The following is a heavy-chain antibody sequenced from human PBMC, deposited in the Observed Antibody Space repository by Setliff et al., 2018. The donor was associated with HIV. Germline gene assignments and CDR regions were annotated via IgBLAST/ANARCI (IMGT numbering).Heavy chain of an antibody. D-gene: IGHD1-1*01. J-gene: IGHJ4*02. V-gene: IGHV4-34*01. Sequence: SETLSLTCAVYGGSFSGYYWSWIRQPPGKGLEWIGEINHIGGNKYNTSLKSRGTTSGDMSKNRFSLSLTSVTAADTAIYFCARKGWNAYEAFDYWGQGSLVTVS. CDR3: ARKGWNAYEAFDY. CDR2: INHIGGN. CDR1: GGSFSGYY.